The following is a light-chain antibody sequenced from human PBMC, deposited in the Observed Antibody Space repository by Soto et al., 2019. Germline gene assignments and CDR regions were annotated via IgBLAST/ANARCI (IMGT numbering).Light chain of an antibody. CDR3: SSYVSSTTPV. CDR2: DVS. Sequence: SALTQPASVSGSPGQSITISCTATGSDVGGYRYVSWYQQHPGKAPKLMIYDVSHRPSGVSNRFSGSKSGDTASLTISGLQAEDEADYYCSSYVSSTTPVFGGGTKLTVL. V-gene: IGLV2-14*01. CDR1: GSDVGGYRY. J-gene: IGLJ2*01.